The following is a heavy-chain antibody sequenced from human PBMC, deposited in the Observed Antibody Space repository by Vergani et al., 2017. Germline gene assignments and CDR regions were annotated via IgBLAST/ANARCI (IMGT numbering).Heavy chain of an antibody. CDR3: SRGSVSELLGFDY. D-gene: IGHD2-21*02. J-gene: IGHJ4*02. CDR1: GYTFTVSDHY. V-gene: IGHV1-2*02. Sequence: QVQLVQSGTEVKNPGASVKVSCKASGYTFTVSDHYIHWVRQAPGQGLEWMGRINPDSGGTNYAQKFRGRVTLTRDTSITTAYMELRTLTSDDTAVYFCSRGSVSELLGFDYWHQGTLVTFSS. CDR2: INPDSGGT.